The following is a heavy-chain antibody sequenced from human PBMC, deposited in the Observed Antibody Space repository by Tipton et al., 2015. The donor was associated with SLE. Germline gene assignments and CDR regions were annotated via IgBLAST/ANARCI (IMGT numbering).Heavy chain of an antibody. CDR2: INPNSGGT. CDR3: ARRTVSWFDP. D-gene: IGHD1-1*01. J-gene: IGHJ5*02. V-gene: IGHV1-2*06. CDR1: GYTFSTFA. Sequence: QSGAEVKKPGASVKVSCKASGYTFSTFAIAWVRQAPGQGLEWLGRINPNSGGTNYAQKFQGRVTMTRDTSISTAYMELSRLRSDDTAVYYCARRTVSWFDPWGLGTLVTVSS.